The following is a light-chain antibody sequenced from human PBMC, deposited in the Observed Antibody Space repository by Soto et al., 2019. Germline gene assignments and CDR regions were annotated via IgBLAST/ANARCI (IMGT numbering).Light chain of an antibody. CDR3: QQYGSSPPWFT. CDR2: GAS. Sequence: EIVLTQSPGTLSLSPGERATLSCRASQSVSSSYLAWYQQKPGQAPRLLIYGASSRATGIPDRFSGSGSGTDFTLTISRLEPEDFAVYYCQQYGSSPPWFTFGPGTKVDIE. V-gene: IGKV3-20*01. J-gene: IGKJ3*01. CDR1: QSVSSSY.